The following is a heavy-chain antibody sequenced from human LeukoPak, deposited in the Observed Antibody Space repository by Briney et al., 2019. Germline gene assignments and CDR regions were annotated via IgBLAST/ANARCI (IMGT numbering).Heavy chain of an antibody. Sequence: ASVKVSCKASGYTFTGYYMHWVRQAPGQGLEWMGWINPNSGGTNYAQKFQGRVTMTRDTSISTAYMELRSLRSDDTAVYYCARVRYNNSPNHLDYWGQGTLVTVSS. CDR2: INPNSGGT. J-gene: IGHJ4*02. CDR3: ARVRYNNSPNHLDY. V-gene: IGHV1-2*02. CDR1: GYTFTGYY. D-gene: IGHD3-10*01.